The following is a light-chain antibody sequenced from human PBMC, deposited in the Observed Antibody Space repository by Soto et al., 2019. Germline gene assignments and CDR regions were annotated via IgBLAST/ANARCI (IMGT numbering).Light chain of an antibody. V-gene: IGKV3-15*01. Sequence: EIVMTQSPATLSASPGEGATLSCKAGLNVYNNLAWYQQRPGQPPRLLIYDASTRATGISARFSGSGYGTEFTLTISSLQSEDFAVYFCQQCRNWPLTFGGGTKVDIK. CDR1: LNVYNN. J-gene: IGKJ4*01. CDR2: DAS. CDR3: QQCRNWPLT.